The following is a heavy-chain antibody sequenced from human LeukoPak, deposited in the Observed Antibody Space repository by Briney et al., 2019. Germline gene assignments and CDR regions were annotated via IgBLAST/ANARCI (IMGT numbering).Heavy chain of an antibody. CDR1: GGSISSYF. J-gene: IGHJ4*02. D-gene: IGHD6-19*01. CDR3: VRHTTSGWYQVVY. CDR2: ITYSGST. V-gene: IGHV4-59*01. Sequence: SETLSLTCTVSGGSISSYFWSWIRQPPGKGLEWIGFITYSGSTDHNPSLKSRVTISVDASKNQFSLKLTSVTAADAAVYYCVRHTTSGWYQVVYWGQGTLVTVSS.